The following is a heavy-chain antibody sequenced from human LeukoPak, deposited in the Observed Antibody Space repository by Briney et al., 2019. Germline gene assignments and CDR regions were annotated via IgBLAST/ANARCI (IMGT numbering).Heavy chain of an antibody. CDR2: IFYSGST. J-gene: IGHJ4*02. CDR1: GGSISSSSYY. Sequence: SETLSLTCTVSGGSISSSSYYWGWIRQPPGKGLEWIGNIFYSGSTYYKPSLKSRVTISVDTSKNQFTLKLSSVTAADTAVYYCARLARDVYNIIAYFSDQWGQGTLVTVSS. D-gene: IGHD5-24*01. CDR3: ARLARDVYNIIAYFSDQ. V-gene: IGHV4-39*01.